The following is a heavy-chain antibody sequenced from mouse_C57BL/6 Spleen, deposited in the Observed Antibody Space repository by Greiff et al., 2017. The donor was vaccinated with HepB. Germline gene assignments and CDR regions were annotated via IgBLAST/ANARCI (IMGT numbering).Heavy chain of an antibody. CDR2: IDPSDSYT. CDR1: GYTFTSYW. Sequence: VQLQQPGAELVKPGASVKLSCKASGYTFTSYWMQWVKQRPGQGLEWIGEIDPSDSYTNYNQKFKGKATLTVDTSSSTAYMQLSSLTSEDSAVYYCARREYYSNDYYAMDYWGQGTSVTVSS. CDR3: ARREYYSNDYYAMDY. J-gene: IGHJ4*01. D-gene: IGHD2-5*01. V-gene: IGHV1-50*01.